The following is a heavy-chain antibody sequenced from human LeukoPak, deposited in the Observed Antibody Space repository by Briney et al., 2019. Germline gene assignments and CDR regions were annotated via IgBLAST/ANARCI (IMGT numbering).Heavy chain of an antibody. CDR1: GLTFNNYE. J-gene: IGHJ4*02. D-gene: IGHD6-19*01. CDR2: VIAGSGATT. Sequence: GGSLRLSCAASGLTFNNYEMNWVRQAPGRGLEWVSHVIAGSGATTFYADSVRGRFTISRDNAKNSLYLQMDSLRAEDTTVYYCATKVPGTSHFSSWGQGTLVTVSS. V-gene: IGHV3-48*03. CDR3: ATKVPGTSHFSS.